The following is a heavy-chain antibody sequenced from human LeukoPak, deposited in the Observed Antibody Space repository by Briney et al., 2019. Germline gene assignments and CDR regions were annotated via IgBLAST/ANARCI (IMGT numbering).Heavy chain of an antibody. J-gene: IGHJ4*02. D-gene: IGHD2-2*01. Sequence: ASVKVSCKASGYTFTGYYMHWVRQAPGQGLEWMERINPNSGGTNYAQKFQGRVTMTRDTSISTAYMELSRLRSDDTAVYYCARINCSSTSCLYYFDYWGQGTLVTVSS. CDR1: GYTFTGYY. CDR3: ARINCSSTSCLYYFDY. CDR2: INPNSGGT. V-gene: IGHV1-2*06.